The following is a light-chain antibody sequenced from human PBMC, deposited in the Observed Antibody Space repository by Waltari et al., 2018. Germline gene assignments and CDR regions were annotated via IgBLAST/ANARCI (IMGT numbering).Light chain of an antibody. CDR1: NIGSKR. V-gene: IGLV3-21*04. J-gene: IGLJ1*01. CDR2: YDS. Sequence: SYVLTLPPSVPVAPGKKARITCGGNNIGSKRVYWYQQKPGLAPVLVINYDSDWPSGIPDRFSGANSGNTATLTICRVEAGDEADYYCQVWDSSTDHYVFGSGTKVTVL. CDR3: QVWDSSTDHYV.